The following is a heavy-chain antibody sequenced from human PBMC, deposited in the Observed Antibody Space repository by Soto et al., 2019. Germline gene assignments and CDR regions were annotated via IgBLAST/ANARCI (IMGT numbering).Heavy chain of an antibody. CDR3: ARGRIQLWYPFDY. J-gene: IGHJ4*02. Sequence: PSETLCLTSTVSGGSISSYYGSWIRQPPGKGLEWIGYIYYSGSTNYNPSLKSRVTISVDTSKNQFSLKLSSVTAADTAVYYCARGRIQLWYPFDYWGQGTLVTVSS. CDR1: GGSISSYY. CDR2: IYYSGST. V-gene: IGHV4-59*01. D-gene: IGHD5-18*01.